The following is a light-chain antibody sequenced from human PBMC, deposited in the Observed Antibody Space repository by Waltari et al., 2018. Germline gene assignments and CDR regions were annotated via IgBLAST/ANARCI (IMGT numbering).Light chain of an antibody. CDR2: WAS. Sequence: DIVMTQSPDSLAVSLGERATINCKSSQSVLYSSNNKNYLAWYQQKPGQPPKLLIYWASTRESGVPDRFSGCGSETDFTLTISSLQAEDVAVYYCQQYYNTPLTFGGGTKVEIK. J-gene: IGKJ4*01. CDR1: QSVLYSSNNKNY. CDR3: QQYYNTPLT. V-gene: IGKV4-1*01.